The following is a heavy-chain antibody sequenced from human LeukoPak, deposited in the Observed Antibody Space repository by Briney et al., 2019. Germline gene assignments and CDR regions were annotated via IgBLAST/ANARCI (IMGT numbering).Heavy chain of an antibody. V-gene: IGHV3-21*01. CDR2: ISSSSSYI. J-gene: IGHJ4*02. CDR3: ARGRITMIVDPPYFDY. Sequence: PGGSLRLSCAASGFTFSSYSMNWVRQAPGKGLEWVSSISSSSSYIHYADSVKGRFTISRDNAKNSLYLQMNSLRAEDTAVYYCARGRITMIVDPPYFDYWGQGTLVTVSS. D-gene: IGHD3-22*01. CDR1: GFTFSSYS.